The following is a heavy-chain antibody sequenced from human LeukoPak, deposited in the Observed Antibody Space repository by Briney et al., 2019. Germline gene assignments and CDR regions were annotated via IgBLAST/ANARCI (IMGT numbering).Heavy chain of an antibody. Sequence: GGSLRLSCAASGFTFSRSSMNWVRQAPGKGLEWVSTITSGENTYYADSVKGRFTISRDNSKNTLYLQMNSLRAEDTAVYYCAKRLSSSSTWYYFDYWGQGTLVTVSS. V-gene: IGHV3-23*01. CDR1: GFTFSRSS. J-gene: IGHJ4*02. CDR3: AKRLSSSSTWYYFDY. D-gene: IGHD6-13*01. CDR2: ITSGENT.